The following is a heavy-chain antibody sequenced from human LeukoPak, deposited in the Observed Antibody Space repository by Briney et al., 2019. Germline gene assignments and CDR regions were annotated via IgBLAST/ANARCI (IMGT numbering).Heavy chain of an antibody. Sequence: PSETLSLTCDVSGGSVTSTNWWTWFRQPPGKGREWIGEVHLDGRTNYNPSLKSRLVMSADLPENHISLKLTSVTAADTAVYYCAREGGFYRPLDYSGQGTLVTVSS. CDR3: AREGGFYRPLDY. CDR2: VHLDGRT. V-gene: IGHV4-4*02. D-gene: IGHD6-25*01. J-gene: IGHJ4*02. CDR1: GGSVTSTNW.